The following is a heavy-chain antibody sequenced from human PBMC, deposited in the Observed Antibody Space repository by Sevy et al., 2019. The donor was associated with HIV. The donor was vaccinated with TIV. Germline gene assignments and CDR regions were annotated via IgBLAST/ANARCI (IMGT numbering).Heavy chain of an antibody. J-gene: IGHJ4*02. D-gene: IGHD2-21*02. Sequence: GGSLRLSCAASGFTFSSYALHWVRQAPGEGLEWVAVISYDDGGNRNYADSVKGRFTISRVNSKNTVYLQMNSLRPEDTAVYYCARDSGYCGGDCYGPGGYWGQGTLVTVSS. CDR1: GFTFSSYA. V-gene: IGHV3-30-3*01. CDR2: ISYDDGGNR. CDR3: ARDSGYCGGDCYGPGGY.